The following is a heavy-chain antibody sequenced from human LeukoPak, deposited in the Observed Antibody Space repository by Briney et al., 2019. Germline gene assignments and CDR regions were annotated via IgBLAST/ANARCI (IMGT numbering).Heavy chain of an antibody. J-gene: IGHJ4*02. CDR1: GYTFTSYD. CDR2: MNPNSGNT. Sequence: ASEKVSCKASGYTFTSYDINWVRQATGQGLEWMGWMNPNSGNTGYAQKFQGRVTMTRDMSTGTVYMELNRLRSEDTAVYYCARGSRAYGGFDYWGQGTLVTVSS. V-gene: IGHV1-8*01. CDR3: ARGSRAYGGFDY. D-gene: IGHD4-23*01.